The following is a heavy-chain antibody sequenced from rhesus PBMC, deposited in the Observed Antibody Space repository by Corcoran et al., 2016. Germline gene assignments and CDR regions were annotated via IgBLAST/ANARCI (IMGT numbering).Heavy chain of an antibody. CDR3: TRDPSGLLLYGLDS. CDR2: ISWDSGPI. CDR1: GFTFDDYA. D-gene: IGHD2-21*01. J-gene: IGHJ6*01. V-gene: IGHV3-134*01. Sequence: DVQLVESGGGLVKPGGSLRLSCAASGFTFDDYAMSWVRQAPGKGLEWVSRISWDSGPINYADAVKGRFTIARDNAKNSLFLQMDRLRAEDTAVYYCTRDPSGLLLYGLDSWGQGVVVTVSS.